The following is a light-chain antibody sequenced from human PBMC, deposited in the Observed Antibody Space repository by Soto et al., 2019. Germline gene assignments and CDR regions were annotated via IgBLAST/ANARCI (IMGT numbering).Light chain of an antibody. Sequence: DIQMTQSPSSLSASVGYRVTITCRASPTISTWMAWYQQKPGKAPKLLVYDASTLQSGVASRFSGSGSGTEFTLTISSLQPDDFATYYCHQYNSYHTFGGGTKVDIK. J-gene: IGKJ4*01. CDR1: PTISTW. CDR2: DAS. CDR3: HQYNSYHT. V-gene: IGKV1-5*01.